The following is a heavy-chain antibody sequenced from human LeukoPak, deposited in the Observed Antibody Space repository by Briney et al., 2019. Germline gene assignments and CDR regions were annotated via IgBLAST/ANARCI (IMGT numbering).Heavy chain of an antibody. CDR2: IYSGGST. J-gene: IGHJ4*02. Sequence: TGGSLRLSCAASGFTVSSNYMSWVRQAPGKGLEWVSVIYSGGSTYYADSVKGRFTISRDNSKNTLYLQMNSLRAEDTAVYYCARVPRIAAAGIFYYFDYWGQGTLVTVSS. CDR1: GFTVSSNY. CDR3: ARVPRIAAAGIFYYFDY. V-gene: IGHV3-53*05. D-gene: IGHD6-13*01.